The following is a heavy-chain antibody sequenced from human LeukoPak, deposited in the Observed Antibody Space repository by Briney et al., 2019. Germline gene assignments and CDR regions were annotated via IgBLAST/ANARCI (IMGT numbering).Heavy chain of an antibody. CDR2: IYPGDSDT. CDR3: ARTYYYDSSGYFRIFEFDY. Sequence: GESLKISCKGSGYTFIDYSIAWVRQMPGKGLEWMGIIYPGDSDTRYSPSFQGQVTIPADKSISTAYLQWSSLKASDTAMYYCARTYYYDSSGYFRIFEFDYWGQGTLVTVSS. V-gene: IGHV5-51*01. CDR1: GYTFIDYS. D-gene: IGHD3-22*01. J-gene: IGHJ4*02.